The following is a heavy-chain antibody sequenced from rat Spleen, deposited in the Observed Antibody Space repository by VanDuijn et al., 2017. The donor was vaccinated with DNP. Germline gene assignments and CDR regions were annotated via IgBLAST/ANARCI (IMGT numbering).Heavy chain of an antibody. V-gene: IGHV5-20*01. Sequence: EVQLVESGGGLVQPGRSLKLSCAASGFTFSDYYMAWVRQAPTKGLEWVAYISYDGGITNYGDSVKGRFTISRGNAKSTLYLQMDSLRSEDTATYYCATQGSGGYWGQGTLVTVSS. CDR1: GFTFSDYY. CDR2: ISYDGGIT. D-gene: IGHD4-3*01. CDR3: ATQGSGGY. J-gene: IGHJ3*01.